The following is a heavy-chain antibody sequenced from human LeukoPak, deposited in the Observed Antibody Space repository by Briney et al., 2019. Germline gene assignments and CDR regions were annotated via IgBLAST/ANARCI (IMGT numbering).Heavy chain of an antibody. J-gene: IGHJ4*02. V-gene: IGHV1-46*01. CDR2: INPSGGST. Sequence: ASVKVSCQASVGTFSSYAISWVRQGPGQGLEWMGIINPSGGSTSYAQKFQGRVTMTRDTSISTAYMELSRLRSDDTAVYYCARKLYSSSPFDYWGQGTLVTVSS. D-gene: IGHD6-6*01. CDR3: ARKLYSSSPFDY. CDR1: VGTFSSYA.